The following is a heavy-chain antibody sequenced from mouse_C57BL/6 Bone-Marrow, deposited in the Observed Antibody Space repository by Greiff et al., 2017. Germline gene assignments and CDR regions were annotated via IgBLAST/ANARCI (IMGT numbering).Heavy chain of an antibody. V-gene: IGHV14-4*01. Sequence: EVQLVESGAELVRPGASVKLSCTASGFNIKDDYMHWVKQRPEQGLEWIGWIDPENGDTEYASKFQGKATITADTSSNTAYLQLSSLTSEDTAVYYCTKDMITYYFDYWGQGTTLTVSS. D-gene: IGHD2-4*01. CDR2: IDPENGDT. J-gene: IGHJ2*01. CDR1: GFNIKDDY. CDR3: TKDMITYYFDY.